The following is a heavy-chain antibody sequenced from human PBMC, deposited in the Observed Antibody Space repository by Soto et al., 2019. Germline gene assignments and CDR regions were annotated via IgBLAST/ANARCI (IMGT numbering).Heavy chain of an antibody. D-gene: IGHD2-15*01. CDR1: GGTFSSYT. CDR2: IIPILGIA. Sequence: ASVKVSCKASGGTFSSYTISWVRQAPGQGLEWMGRIIPILGIANYAQKFQGRVTITADKSTSTAYMELSSLRSEDTAVYYCARDGYCSGGSCSHWYFDLWGRGTLVTVSS. V-gene: IGHV1-69*04. J-gene: IGHJ2*01. CDR3: ARDGYCSGGSCSHWYFDL.